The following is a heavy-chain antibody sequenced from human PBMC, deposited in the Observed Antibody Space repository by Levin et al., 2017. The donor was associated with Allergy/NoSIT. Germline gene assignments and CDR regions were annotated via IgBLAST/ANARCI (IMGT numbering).Heavy chain of an antibody. CDR1: GGSISSGGYY. D-gene: IGHD4-17*01. Sequence: SETLSLTCTVSGGSISSGGYYWSWIRQPPGKGLEWIGYISYSGSTYYNPSLKSRVTISVDTSKNQFSLKLSSVTAADTAVYYCARVPARDYGDYRLDYWGQGTLVTVSS. CDR3: ARVPARDYGDYRLDY. CDR2: ISYSGST. J-gene: IGHJ4*02. V-gene: IGHV4-30-4*01.